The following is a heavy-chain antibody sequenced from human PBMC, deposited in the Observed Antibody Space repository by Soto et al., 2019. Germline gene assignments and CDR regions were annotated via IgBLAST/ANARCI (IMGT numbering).Heavy chain of an antibody. J-gene: IGHJ6*02. CDR2: IYTSGSN. V-gene: IGHV4-4*07. CDR3: VRESGGGGYCSGGSCYGMDV. CDR1: GGSISGYQ. Sequence: QVQLQESGPGLVKPSETLTLTCIVSGGSISGYQWSWIRQSAGKRLEWIGRIYTSGSNIYNHSLNSRVIMSATTSKNQVSLKMSFVTAADTAVYYCVRESGGGGYCSGGSCYGMDVWGQGTTVTVSS. D-gene: IGHD2-15*01.